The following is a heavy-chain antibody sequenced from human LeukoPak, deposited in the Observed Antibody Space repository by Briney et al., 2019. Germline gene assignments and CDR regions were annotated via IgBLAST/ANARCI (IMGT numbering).Heavy chain of an antibody. Sequence: GGSLRLSCAASGFTFSSYGMHWVRQAPGKGLEWVAFIRYDGSNKYYADSVKGRFTISRDSSKNTLYLQMNSLRAEDTAVYYCAKDFEGGSYYGPDYWGQGTLVTVSS. CDR3: AKDFEGGSYYGPDY. CDR1: GFTFSSYG. CDR2: IRYDGSNK. J-gene: IGHJ4*02. V-gene: IGHV3-30*02. D-gene: IGHD1-26*01.